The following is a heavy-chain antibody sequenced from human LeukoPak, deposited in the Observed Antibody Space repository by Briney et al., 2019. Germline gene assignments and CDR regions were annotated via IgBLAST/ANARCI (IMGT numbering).Heavy chain of an antibody. V-gene: IGHV3-7*01. D-gene: IGHD3-10*01. Sequence: QSGGSLRLSCAASGFTFSTSWMTWVRQAPGKGLEWVANIKEDGSEKYYVGSVKGRFTVSRDNAKNSLFLQMNSLRAEDTAVYYCARAYYGLFDYWGQGTLVTVSS. CDR2: IKEDGSEK. CDR3: ARAYYGLFDY. J-gene: IGHJ4*02. CDR1: GFTFSTSW.